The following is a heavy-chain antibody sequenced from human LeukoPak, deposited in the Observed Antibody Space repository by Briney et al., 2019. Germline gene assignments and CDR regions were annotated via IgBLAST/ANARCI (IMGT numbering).Heavy chain of an antibody. CDR3: AKESHFKEMSH. CDR2: ISWDGGST. Sequence: GGSLRLSCAASGFIFDDYAMHWVRQAPGKGLEWVSLISWDGGSTYYADSVKGRFTISRDNSKNSLYLQMNSLRAEDTAFYYCAKESHFKEMSHWGQGTLVTVSS. CDR1: GFIFDDYA. V-gene: IGHV3-43D*03. D-gene: IGHD5-24*01. J-gene: IGHJ4*02.